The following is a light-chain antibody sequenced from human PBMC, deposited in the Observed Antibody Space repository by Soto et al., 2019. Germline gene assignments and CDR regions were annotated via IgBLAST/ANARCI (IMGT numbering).Light chain of an antibody. J-gene: IGKJ1*01. Sequence: DIQMTQSPSTLSGSVGDRVTITCRASQTISSWLAWYQQKPGKAPKLLIYKASTLKSGVPSRFSGSGSGTELTPNISSLQPDDFATYYCQHYNSYSEAFGQGTKVELK. CDR1: QTISSW. CDR3: QHYNSYSEA. V-gene: IGKV1-5*03. CDR2: KAS.